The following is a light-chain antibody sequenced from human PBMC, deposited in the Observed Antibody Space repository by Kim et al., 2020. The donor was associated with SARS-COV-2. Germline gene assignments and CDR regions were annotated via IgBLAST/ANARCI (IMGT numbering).Light chain of an antibody. CDR2: QDT. V-gene: IGLV3-1*01. J-gene: IGLJ2*01. CDR3: QAWDSYTV. CDR1: ELGDKF. Sequence: SYELTQPPSVSVFPGQTASITCSGDELGDKFVCWYQQKPGQSPVLVIYQDTKRPSGIPERFSGSNSGNTATLIISGTQAMDEADYYCQAWDSYTVFGGGTKLTVL.